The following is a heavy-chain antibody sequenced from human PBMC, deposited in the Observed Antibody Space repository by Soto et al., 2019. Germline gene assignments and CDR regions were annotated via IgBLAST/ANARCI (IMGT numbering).Heavy chain of an antibody. CDR1: GASISSGGSY. CDR2: IFYSDSF. D-gene: IGHD3-3*01. J-gene: IGHJ4*02. Sequence: QVQLQESGPGLVKSSQTLSLTCTVSGASISSGGSYCSWIRQRPGQGLEWIGYIFYSDSFYYTPSLKGRVVILADTSKNQFTLKLSSVTDADTAVYYCARAPETPPIFGVVRPYFFDFWGQGTLVTVSS. CDR3: ARAPETPPIFGVVRPYFFDF. V-gene: IGHV4-31*03.